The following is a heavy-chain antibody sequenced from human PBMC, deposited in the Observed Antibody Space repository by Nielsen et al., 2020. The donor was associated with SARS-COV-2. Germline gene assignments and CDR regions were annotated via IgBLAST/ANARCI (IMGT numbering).Heavy chain of an antibody. D-gene: IGHD6-13*01. Sequence: ASVKVSCKSSRNTFNNYYVHWVRQAPGQGLEWMGIINPRGDKTFYVQKFQGRVTMTRDTSTSTVYMELSSLRHEDTAVYYCAREGENVDAAVGSWFDPWGQGTLVTVSS. CDR2: INPRGDKT. CDR1: RNTFNNYY. J-gene: IGHJ5*02. V-gene: IGHV1-46*02. CDR3: AREGENVDAAVGSWFDP.